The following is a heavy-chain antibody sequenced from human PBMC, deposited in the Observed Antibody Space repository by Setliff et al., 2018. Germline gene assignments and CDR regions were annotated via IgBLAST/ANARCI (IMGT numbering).Heavy chain of an antibody. J-gene: IGHJ4*02. CDR2: ISVYNGDT. D-gene: IGHD3-22*01. Sequence: GASVKVSCKASGYTFRNYAFAWVRQAPGQGLEWVGWISVYNGDTNYAQKFQGXXXXTTXXXXXXXXXXXXXXXXXXXAFYYCAXXPSVELVTIRTNSWFTYWGQGTLVTVSS. CDR1: GYTFRNYA. V-gene: IGHV1-18*01. CDR3: AXXPSVELVTIRTNSWFTY.